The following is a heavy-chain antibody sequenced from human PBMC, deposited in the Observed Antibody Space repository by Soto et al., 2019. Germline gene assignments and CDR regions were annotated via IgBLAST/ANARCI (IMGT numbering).Heavy chain of an antibody. CDR3: ARDRYYDSSGPPGGMDV. CDR2: IIPIFGTA. V-gene: IGHV1-69*13. CDR1: GGTFSSYA. Sequence: VASVKVSCKASGGTFSSYAISWVRQAPGQELEWMGGIIPIFGTANYAQKFQGRVTITADESTSTAYMELSSLRSEDTAVYYCARDRYYDSSGPPGGMDVWGQGTTVTVSS. J-gene: IGHJ6*02. D-gene: IGHD3-22*01.